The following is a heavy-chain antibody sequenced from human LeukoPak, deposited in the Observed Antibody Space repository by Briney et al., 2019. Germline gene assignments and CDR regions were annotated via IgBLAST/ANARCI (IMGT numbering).Heavy chain of an antibody. J-gene: IGHJ4*02. CDR2: ISSSSSYI. CDR3: ARDDDSSGPPHY. D-gene: IGHD3-22*01. Sequence: GGSLRLSCAASGFTFSSYAMSWVRQAPGKGLEWVSSISSSSSYIYYADSVKGRFTISRDNAKNSLYLQMNSLRAEDTAVYYCARDDDSSGPPHYWGQGTLVTVSS. V-gene: IGHV3-21*01. CDR1: GFTFSSYA.